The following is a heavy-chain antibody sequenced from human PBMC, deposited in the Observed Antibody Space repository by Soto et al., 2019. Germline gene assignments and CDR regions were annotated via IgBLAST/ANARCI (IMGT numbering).Heavy chain of an antibody. CDR2: ISYSGTT. V-gene: IGHV4-59*08. D-gene: IGHD3-22*01. Sequence: PSETLSLTCTVSGGSISSYYWSWIRQPPGKGLEWIGYISYSGTTYYNPSLKSRVIISIDTSKNQFSLKLSSVTAADTAMYYCARHKNYYDSNLDYWGQGTLVTVSS. CDR1: GGSISSYY. CDR3: ARHKNYYDSNLDY. J-gene: IGHJ4*02.